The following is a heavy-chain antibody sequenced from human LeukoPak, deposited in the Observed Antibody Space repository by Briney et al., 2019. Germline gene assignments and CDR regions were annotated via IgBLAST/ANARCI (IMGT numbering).Heavy chain of an antibody. D-gene: IGHD6-19*01. CDR3: ARVSGTTGYSSGWPNYYFDY. CDR1: GFTFSSYA. V-gene: IGHV4-34*01. J-gene: IGHJ4*02. Sequence: PGGSLRLSCAASGFTFSSYAMSWVRQAPGKGLEWIGEINHSGSTNYNPSLKSRVTISVDTSKNQFSLKLSSVTAADTAVYYCARVSGTTGYSSGWPNYYFDYWGQGTLVTVSS. CDR2: INHSGST.